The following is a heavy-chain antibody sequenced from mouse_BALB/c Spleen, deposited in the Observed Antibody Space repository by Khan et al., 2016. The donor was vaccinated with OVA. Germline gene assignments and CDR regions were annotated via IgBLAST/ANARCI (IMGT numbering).Heavy chain of an antibody. V-gene: IGHV1-7*01. Sequence: VQLQQSGAELAKPGASVKMSCKASGYTFTSYWMHWVKQRPGQGLEWIGYINPSAGYTDYNQKFKDKATLTADKSSSTAYMQLNSLTSEDSAVYYCARDRIDDWGQGTTLTVSS. CDR2: INPSAGYT. J-gene: IGHJ2*01. CDR1: GYTFTSYW. CDR3: ARDRIDD.